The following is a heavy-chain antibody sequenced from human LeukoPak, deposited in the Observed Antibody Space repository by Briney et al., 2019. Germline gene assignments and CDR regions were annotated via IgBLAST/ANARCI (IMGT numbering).Heavy chain of an antibody. CDR3: ARSLKLIYYDFWSGSDY. Sequence: PGGSLRLSCAASGFTFSSYSMNWVRQAPGKGLEWVSSISSSSSYIYYADSVKGRFTISRDNAKNSLYLQMNSLRAGDTAVYYCARSLKLIYYDFWSGSDYWGQGTLVTVSS. CDR1: GFTFSSYS. J-gene: IGHJ4*02. CDR2: ISSSSSYI. D-gene: IGHD3-3*01. V-gene: IGHV3-21*01.